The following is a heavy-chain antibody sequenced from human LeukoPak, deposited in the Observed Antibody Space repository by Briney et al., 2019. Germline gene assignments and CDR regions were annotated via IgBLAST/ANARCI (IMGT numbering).Heavy chain of an antibody. CDR3: ARERRAWGEDF. CDR1: GYTFTNYY. CDR2: INPNGGNT. J-gene: IGHJ4*02. D-gene: IGHD3-16*01. Sequence: ASVKVSCKASGYTFTNYYIHWVRQAPGQGLEWVALINPNGGNTGYAQRFQGRATVTTDTSTSTVYMELNSVGSEDTAVYYCARERRAWGEDFWGQGTLVTVSS. V-gene: IGHV1-46*01.